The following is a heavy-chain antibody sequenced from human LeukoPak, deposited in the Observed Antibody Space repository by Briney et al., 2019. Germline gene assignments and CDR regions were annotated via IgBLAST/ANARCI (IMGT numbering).Heavy chain of an antibody. Sequence: PGGSLRLSCAASGFTFSSYWMSWVRQAPGKGLEWVANINEDGSEKYYVDSVKGRFTISRDNAKNSQYLQMNGLGAQDTAVYYCARGQVTSVTRLAAFDIWGQGTLVTVSS. V-gene: IGHV3-7*04. J-gene: IGHJ3*02. CDR2: INEDGSEK. CDR1: GFTFSSYW. CDR3: ARGQVTSVTRLAAFDI. D-gene: IGHD4-17*01.